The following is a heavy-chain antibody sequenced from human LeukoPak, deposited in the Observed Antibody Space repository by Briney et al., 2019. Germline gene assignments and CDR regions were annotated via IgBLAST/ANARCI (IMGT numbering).Heavy chain of an antibody. D-gene: IGHD6-13*01. CDR1: GFTIGTYA. CDR3: VRDRCSSCHYFDC. Sequence: GGSLRLSCAASGFTIGTYAMTWVRQAPGKGLEWVSGIGSAGTYSADSVKGRFTISRDTSKNTLYLQMNSLRAEDTAMYYCVRDRCSSCHYFDCWGQGTLVTVSS. V-gene: IGHV3-23*01. CDR2: IGSAGT. J-gene: IGHJ4*02.